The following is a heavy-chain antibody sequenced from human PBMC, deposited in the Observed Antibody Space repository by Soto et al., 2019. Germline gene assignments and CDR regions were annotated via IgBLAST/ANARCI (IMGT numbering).Heavy chain of an antibody. CDR1: GDSFSNYY. V-gene: IGHV4-4*07. Sequence: SETLSLTCRVSGDSFSNYYWSWIRQPAGKGLEWIGRIYPSGTTNYNPSLKSRLTMSRDTSKNQFSLSLRSVTAADTAVYFCARDDYGSAGMDVWGQGTTVTVSS. CDR2: IYPSGTT. CDR3: ARDDYGSAGMDV. D-gene: IGHD3-10*01. J-gene: IGHJ6*02.